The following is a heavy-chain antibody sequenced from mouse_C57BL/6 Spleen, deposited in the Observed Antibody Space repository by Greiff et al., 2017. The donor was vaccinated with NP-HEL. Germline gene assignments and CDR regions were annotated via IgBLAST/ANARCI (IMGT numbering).Heavy chain of an antibody. J-gene: IGHJ2*01. CDR1: GYTFTSYW. V-gene: IGHV1-50*01. Sequence: QVQLQQPGAELVKPGASVKLSCKASGYTFTSYWMQWVKQRPGQGLEWIGEIDPSDSYTNYNQTFKGKATLTVDTSSSTAYMQLSSLTSEDSAVYYCARRDTTVVATNWGQGTTLTVSS. CDR2: IDPSDSYT. CDR3: ARRDTTVVATN. D-gene: IGHD1-1*01.